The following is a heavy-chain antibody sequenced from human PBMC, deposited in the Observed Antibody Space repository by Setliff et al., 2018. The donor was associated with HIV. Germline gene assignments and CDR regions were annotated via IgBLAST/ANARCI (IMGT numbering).Heavy chain of an antibody. D-gene: IGHD5-12*01. CDR2: FDPEDNKI. J-gene: IGHJ4*02. V-gene: IGHV1-24*01. CDR3: ATGIRDGHRGYGYFDF. CDR1: GYTVTELS. Sequence: ASVKVSCKVSGYTVTELSINWVRQAPGKGPEWMGGFDPEDNKIVYAQKFQGRVTTTEDTSTDTAYMELSSLRPEDTAVYYCATGIRDGHRGYGYFDFWGQGTLVTVSS.